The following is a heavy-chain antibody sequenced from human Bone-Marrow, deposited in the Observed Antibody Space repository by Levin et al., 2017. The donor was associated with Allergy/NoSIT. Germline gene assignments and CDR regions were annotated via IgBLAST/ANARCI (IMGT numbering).Heavy chain of an antibody. J-gene: IGHJ4*02. CDR1: GGSISSSNW. V-gene: IGHV4-4*02. D-gene: IGHD2-15*01. CDR2: IYHSGST. Sequence: SETLSLTCAVSGGSISSSNWWSWVRQPPGKGLEWIGEIYHSGSTNYNPSLKSRVTISVDKSKNQFSLKLSSVTAADTAVYYCARELGYCSGGSCYGSVMGYWGQGTLVTVSS. CDR3: ARELGYCSGGSCYGSVMGY.